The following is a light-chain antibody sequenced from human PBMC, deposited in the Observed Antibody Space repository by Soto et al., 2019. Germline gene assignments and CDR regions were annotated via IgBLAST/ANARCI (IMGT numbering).Light chain of an antibody. CDR2: KAS. J-gene: IGKJ5*01. CDR3: QQYNSYLYT. Sequence: DIQMTQSPSTLSASVGDRVTITCRASQSISSWLAWYQQKPRKAPKLLFYKASSLESGVPSRFSGSGSGTEFTLTISSLQPDDFATYYCQQYNSYLYTFGQGTRLEIK. V-gene: IGKV1-5*03. CDR1: QSISSW.